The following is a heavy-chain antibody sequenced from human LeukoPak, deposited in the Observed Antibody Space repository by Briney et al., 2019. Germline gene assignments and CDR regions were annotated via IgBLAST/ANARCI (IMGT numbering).Heavy chain of an antibody. CDR1: GYTFTRYD. CDR2: MNPNSGNT. Sequence: ASVKVSCKASGYTFTRYDINWVRQATGQGLEWMGWMNPNSGNTGYAQKFQGRVTMTRNTSISTAYMELSSLRSEETAVYYCARVGRIVVVPAAYGEPDYFDYWGQGTLVTVSS. D-gene: IGHD2-2*01. CDR3: ARVGRIVVVPAAYGEPDYFDY. J-gene: IGHJ4*02. V-gene: IGHV1-8*01.